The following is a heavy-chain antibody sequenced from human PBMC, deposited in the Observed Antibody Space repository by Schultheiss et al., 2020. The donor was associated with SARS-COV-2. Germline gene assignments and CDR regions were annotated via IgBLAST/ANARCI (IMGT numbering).Heavy chain of an antibody. CDR3: ARGCDYDFWSGYDCPFDY. CDR1: GFTFSSYV. Sequence: GESLKISCAASGFTFSSYVMHWVRQAPGKGLEWVAVISYDGSNKYYADSVKGRFTISRDNSKNTLYLQMNSLRAEDTAVYYCARGCDYDFWSGYDCPFDYWGQGTLVTVSS. CDR2: ISYDGSNK. V-gene: IGHV3-30*07. J-gene: IGHJ4*02. D-gene: IGHD3-3*01.